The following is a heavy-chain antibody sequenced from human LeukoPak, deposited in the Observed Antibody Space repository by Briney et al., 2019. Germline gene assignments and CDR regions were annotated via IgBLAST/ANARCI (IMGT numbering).Heavy chain of an antibody. CDR2: IYPGDSYI. D-gene: IGHD3-9*01. CDR3: ARCPPRDILTGYHIWDFDY. J-gene: IGHJ4*02. CDR1: GYSFTSYW. V-gene: IGHV5-51*01. Sequence: GESLKISCKGSGYSFTSYWIGWVRQMPGKVLEWMGIIYPGDSYIRYSPSFQGQVTISADKSVSTAYLQWNSLKSSDTAVYYCARCPPRDILTGYHIWDFDYWGQGTLVTVSS.